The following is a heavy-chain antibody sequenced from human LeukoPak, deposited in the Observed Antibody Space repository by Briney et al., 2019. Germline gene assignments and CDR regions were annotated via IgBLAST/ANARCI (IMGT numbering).Heavy chain of an antibody. V-gene: IGHV3-23*01. CDR2: ISGSGGST. CDR1: GFTVSSNY. CDR3: TREKEAYNFGLDYYYYYMDV. J-gene: IGHJ6*03. D-gene: IGHD5-18*01. Sequence: GGSLRLSCAASGFTVSSNYMSWVRQAPGKGLEWVSAISGSGGSTYYADSVKGRFTISRDNSKNTLYLQMNSLRAEDTAVYYCTREKEAYNFGLDYYYYYMDVWGKGTTVTVSS.